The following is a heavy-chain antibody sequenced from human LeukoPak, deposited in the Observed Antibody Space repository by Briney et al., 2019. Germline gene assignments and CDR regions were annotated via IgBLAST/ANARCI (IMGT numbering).Heavy chain of an antibody. CDR2: IIPSLDVA. CDR3: ARDHCSPGTCLGGH. CDR1: GGTFIPYT. J-gene: IGHJ4*02. Sequence: SVKVSCKASGGTFIPYTFSWVRQAPGQGLEWIGRIIPSLDVANYAQKFQGRVTLSVDRDTATTYMEVTSLRSEDTAIYYCARDHCSPGTCLGGHWGQGTLVTVSS. D-gene: IGHD2-15*01. V-gene: IGHV1-69*04.